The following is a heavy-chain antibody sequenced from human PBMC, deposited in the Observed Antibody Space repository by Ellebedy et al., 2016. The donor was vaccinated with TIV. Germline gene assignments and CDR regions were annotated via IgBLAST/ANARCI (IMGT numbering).Heavy chain of an antibody. CDR3: ARRASYGDYAVQVNPWFDP. J-gene: IGHJ5*02. CDR2: IRPEGDEI. CDR1: GFNFRSYW. V-gene: IGHV3-7*01. Sequence: GGSLRLSCAASGFNFRSYWMTWVRQAPGKGLEWVAKIRPEGDEIYYVESVKGRFTISRDNAKNSLFLQMNSLRVEDTAVYNCARRASYGDYAVQVNPWFDPWGQGTLVTVSS. D-gene: IGHD4-17*01.